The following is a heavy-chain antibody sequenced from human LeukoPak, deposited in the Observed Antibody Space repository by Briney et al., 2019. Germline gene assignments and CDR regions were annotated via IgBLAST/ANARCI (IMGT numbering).Heavy chain of an antibody. D-gene: IGHD1-14*01. CDR3: ARIPLERDHLDY. J-gene: IGHJ4*02. CDR2: IYSGGST. V-gene: IGHV3-53*01. CDR1: GFTVSSNY. Sequence: QPGGSLRLSCAASGFTVSSNYMSWVRQAPGKGLEWVSVIYSGGSTYYADSVKGRFTISRDNSKNTLYLQMNSLRAEDTAVYYCARIPLERDHLDYWGQGTLVTVSS.